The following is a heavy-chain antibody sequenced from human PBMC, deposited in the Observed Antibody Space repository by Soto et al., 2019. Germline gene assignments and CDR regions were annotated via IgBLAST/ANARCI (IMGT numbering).Heavy chain of an antibody. CDR3: ARGFSHDTAMENWFDP. CDR2: ISSSSSYI. V-gene: IGHV3-21*01. Sequence: GGSLRLSCAASGFTFSSYSMNWVRQAPGKGLEWVSSISSSSSYIYYADSVKGRFTISRDNAKNSLYLQMNSLRAEDTAVYYCARGFSHDTAMENWFDPWGQGTLVTVSS. CDR1: GFTFSSYS. J-gene: IGHJ5*02. D-gene: IGHD5-18*01.